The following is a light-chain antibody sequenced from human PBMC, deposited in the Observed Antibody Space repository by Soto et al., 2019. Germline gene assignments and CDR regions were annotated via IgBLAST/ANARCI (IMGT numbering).Light chain of an antibody. CDR2: LGS. Sequence: DIVMTQSPLSLPVTPGEPASISCRSSQSLLHSNGYNYLDWYLQKPGQSPQLLIYLGSNRASGVPDRFSGSGSGTEFTLKISRVEAEDVGVYYCMQALQTPPTCGGGTKVEIK. V-gene: IGKV2-28*01. CDR3: MQALQTPPT. CDR1: QSLLHSNGYNY. J-gene: IGKJ4*01.